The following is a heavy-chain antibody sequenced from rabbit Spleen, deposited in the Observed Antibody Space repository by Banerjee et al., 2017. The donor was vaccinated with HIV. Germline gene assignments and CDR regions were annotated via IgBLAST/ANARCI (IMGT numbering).Heavy chain of an antibody. CDR3: ARGGYGLDNGVYDL. J-gene: IGHJ3*01. CDR1: GFDFSSYG. Sequence: QRQLVESGGGLVQPGGSLKLSCKASGFDFSSYGVSWVRQAPGKGLEWIACINTATGKAVYASWAKGRFTISKTSSTTVTLQMTSLTAADTATYFCARGGYGLDNGVYDLWGQGTLVTVS. D-gene: IGHD6-1*01. CDR2: INTATGKA. V-gene: IGHV1S45*01.